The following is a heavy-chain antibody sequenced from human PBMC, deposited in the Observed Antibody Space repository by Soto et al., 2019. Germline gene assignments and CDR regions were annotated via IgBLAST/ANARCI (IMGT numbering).Heavy chain of an antibody. J-gene: IGHJ6*02. CDR2: IIPIFGTA. Sequence: SVKVSCKASGGTFSSYAISWVRQAPGQGLEWMGGIIPIFGTANYAQKFQGRVTITADESTSTAYMELSSLRSEDTAVYYCASSSLDYGDFYYYYGMDVWGQGTTVTVSS. D-gene: IGHD4-17*01. CDR3: ASSSLDYGDFYYYYGMDV. CDR1: GGTFSSYA. V-gene: IGHV1-69*13.